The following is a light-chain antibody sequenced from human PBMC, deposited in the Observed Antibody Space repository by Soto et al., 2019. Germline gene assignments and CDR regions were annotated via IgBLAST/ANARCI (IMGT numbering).Light chain of an antibody. V-gene: IGKV3-20*01. Sequence: EIVLTQSPGTLSLSPGERATLSCRASQSVSSNYLAWYQQKPGQSPRLLIYGASSRATGIPDRFSGSGSGTDFTLAISRLEPEDLAVYYCQQYGSSPWTVGLGPAVEI. CDR1: QSVSSNY. CDR2: GAS. J-gene: IGKJ1*01. CDR3: QQYGSSPWT.